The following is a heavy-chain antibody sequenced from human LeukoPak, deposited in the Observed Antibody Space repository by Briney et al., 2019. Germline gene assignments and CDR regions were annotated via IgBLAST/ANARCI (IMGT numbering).Heavy chain of an antibody. J-gene: IGHJ4*02. CDR3: ARDRSGTTGDY. CDR1: GFTFRNYA. CDR2: ISNDGVYT. V-gene: IGHV3-23*01. Sequence: AGGSLRLSCVASGFTFRNYAMSWVRQSPGKGLEWISAISNDGVYTFHADSVKGRLTISRDNSKNTLYLQMNSLRAEDTAVYYCARDRSGTTGDYWGQGTLVTVSS. D-gene: IGHD1-7*01.